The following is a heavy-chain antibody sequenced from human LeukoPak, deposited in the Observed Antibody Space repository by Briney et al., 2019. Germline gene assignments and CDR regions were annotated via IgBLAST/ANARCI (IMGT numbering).Heavy chain of an antibody. CDR2: ISAYNGNT. Sequence: ASVKVSCKASGYTFTSYGISWVRQAPGQGLEWMGWISAYNGNTNYAQKLQGRVTMTTDTSTSTAYMERRSLRSDDTAVYYCARDKGWDYYGSGSYYNVYCYYGMDVWGQGTTVTVSS. CDR1: GYTFTSYG. J-gene: IGHJ6*02. D-gene: IGHD3-10*01. V-gene: IGHV1-18*01. CDR3: ARDKGWDYYGSGSYYNVYCYYGMDV.